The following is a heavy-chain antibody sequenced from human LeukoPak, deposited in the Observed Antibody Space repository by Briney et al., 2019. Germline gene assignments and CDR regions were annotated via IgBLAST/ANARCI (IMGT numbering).Heavy chain of an antibody. CDR3: ARRVGKYPTYYFDF. V-gene: IGHV4-31*03. CDR2: IYYTGST. J-gene: IGHJ4*02. CDR1: GGSITSGGRY. Sequence: SETLSLTCTVSGGSITSGGRYWGWIRQHPGKGLEWIGYIYYTGSTNYNPSLKRRLTMSIDTSKSRVSLKLNSVTAADTAVYYCARRVGKYPTYYFDFWGQGTLVTVSS. D-gene: IGHD2-15*01.